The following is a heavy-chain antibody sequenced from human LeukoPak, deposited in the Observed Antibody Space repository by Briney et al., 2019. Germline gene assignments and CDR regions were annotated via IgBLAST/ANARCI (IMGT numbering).Heavy chain of an antibody. CDR1: GYEFTSYY. D-gene: IGHD3-22*01. CDR2: ISPSSGST. J-gene: IGHJ4*02. V-gene: IGHV1-46*04. CDR3: ASGSSTAVVILDPYYFDS. Sequence: GASVKVSCKASGYEFTSYYMHWLRQAPGQGLEWMAIISPSSGSTSFAQKVQGRLSMTRDTSTSTVYMELRSLRSEDTAVYYCASGSSTAVVILDPYYFDSWGQGTLVTVSS.